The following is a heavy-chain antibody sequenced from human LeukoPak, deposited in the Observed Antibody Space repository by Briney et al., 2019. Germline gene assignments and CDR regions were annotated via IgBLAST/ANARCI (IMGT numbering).Heavy chain of an antibody. CDR2: ISGSGGST. CDR3: AKVPRYYDFPVY. Sequence: GGSLRLSCAASGFTFSSYAMSWGRQAPGKGLEWVSAISGSGGSTYYADSVKGRFTISTDNSKNTLYLQMNSLRAEDTAVYYCAKVPRYYDFPVYWGQRPLVTVSS. CDR1: GFTFSSYA. J-gene: IGHJ4*02. V-gene: IGHV3-23*01. D-gene: IGHD3-3*01.